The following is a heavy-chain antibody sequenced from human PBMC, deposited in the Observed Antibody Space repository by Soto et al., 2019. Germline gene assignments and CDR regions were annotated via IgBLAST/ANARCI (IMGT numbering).Heavy chain of an antibody. CDR1: GGSFSGYY. CDR2: INHSGST. V-gene: IGHV4-34*01. Sequence: SETLSLTCAVYGGSFSGYYWSWIRQPPGKGLEWIGEINHSGSTNYNPSLKSRVTISVDTSKNQFSPKLSSVTAADTAVYYCARGPYFDWLLYYWGQGTLVTVSS. D-gene: IGHD3-9*01. CDR3: ARGPYFDWLLYY. J-gene: IGHJ4*02.